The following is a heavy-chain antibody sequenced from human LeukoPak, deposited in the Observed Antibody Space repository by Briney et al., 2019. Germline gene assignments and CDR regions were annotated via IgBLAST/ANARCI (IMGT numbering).Heavy chain of an antibody. J-gene: IGHJ5*02. CDR3: AKDMYSSSRSSWFDP. CDR1: GFTFSSYW. Sequence: GGSLRLSCAASGFTFSSYWMSWVRQAPGKGLEWVANIKKDGSEKYYVDSVKGRFTISRDNAKNSLYLQMNSLRAEDTALYYCAKDMYSSSRSSWFDPWGQGTLVTVSS. V-gene: IGHV3-7*03. CDR2: IKKDGSEK. D-gene: IGHD6-13*01.